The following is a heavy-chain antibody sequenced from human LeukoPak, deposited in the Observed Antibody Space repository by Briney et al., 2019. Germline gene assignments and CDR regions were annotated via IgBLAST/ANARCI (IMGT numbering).Heavy chain of an antibody. CDR2: IYTSGST. V-gene: IGHV4-4*07. J-gene: IGHJ4*02. D-gene: IGHD6-6*01. CDR3: ARESYSSSYLFDF. CDR1: GGSISSYY. Sequence: SETLSLTCTVSGGSISSYYWSWIRQPAGKGLEWIGRIYTSGSTNYNPSLESRVTMSVDTSKNQIPLKVNSVTAADTAVYYCARESYSSSYLFDFWGQGTLVTVSS.